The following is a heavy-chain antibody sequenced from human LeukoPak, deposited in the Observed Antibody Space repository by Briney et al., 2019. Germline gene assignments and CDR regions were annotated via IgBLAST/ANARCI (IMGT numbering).Heavy chain of an antibody. D-gene: IGHD2-15*01. CDR1: GRSISSGSYY. CDR3: ARYLGDYSLDY. Sequence: PSQTLSLTCTVSGRSISSGSYYWTWIQQPAGKGLEWIGRIYTSGSTSYNPSLKSRVTISVDTSKTQFSLKLSSVTAADTAVYYCARYLGDYSLDYWGQGTLVTVSS. V-gene: IGHV4-61*02. J-gene: IGHJ4*02. CDR2: IYTSGST.